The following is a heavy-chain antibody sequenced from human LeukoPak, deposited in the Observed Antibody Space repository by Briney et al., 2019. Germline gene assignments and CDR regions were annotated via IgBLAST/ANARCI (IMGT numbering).Heavy chain of an antibody. CDR1: RFTFSSYG. V-gene: IGHV3-30*18. Sequence: GGSLRLSCAASRFTFSSYGMHWVRQAPAKGLEWVAVISYDGSNKYYADSVKGRFTISRDNSKNPLYLQMNSLRAEDTAVYYCSKVGGSHFDYWGQGTLVTVSS. CDR3: SKVGGSHFDY. CDR2: ISYDGSNK. D-gene: IGHD4-23*01. J-gene: IGHJ4*02.